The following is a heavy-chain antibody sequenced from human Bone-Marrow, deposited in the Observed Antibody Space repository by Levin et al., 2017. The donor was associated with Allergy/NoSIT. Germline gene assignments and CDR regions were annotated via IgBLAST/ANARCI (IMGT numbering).Heavy chain of an antibody. V-gene: IGHV4-61*02. CDR2: IYTSGST. CDR1: GGSISSGSYY. D-gene: IGHD5-12*01. Sequence: LRLSCTVSGGSISSGSYYWSWIRQPAGKGLEWIGRIYTSGSTNYNPSLKSRVTISMDTSKNQFSLKLNSVTVADTGMYFCARGRYSGYDSLFFFDFWGQGTLVTVSS. CDR3: ARGRYSGYDSLFFFDF. J-gene: IGHJ4*02.